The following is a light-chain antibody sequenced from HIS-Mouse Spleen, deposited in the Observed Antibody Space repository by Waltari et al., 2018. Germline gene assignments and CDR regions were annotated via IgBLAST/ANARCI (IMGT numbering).Light chain of an antibody. V-gene: IGLV2-23*01. CDR2: EGS. CDR1: SSDVGSYNL. J-gene: IGLJ2*01. Sequence: QSALTQPASVSGSPGQSLTIYCTGTSSDVGSYNLFSWYQQHPGKAPKLMIYEGSKRPSGVSNRFSGSKSGNTASLTISGLQAEDEADYYCCSYAGSSPYVVFGGGTKLTVL. CDR3: CSYAGSSPYVV.